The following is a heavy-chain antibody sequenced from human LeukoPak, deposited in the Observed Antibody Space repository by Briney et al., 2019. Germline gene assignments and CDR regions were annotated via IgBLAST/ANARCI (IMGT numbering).Heavy chain of an antibody. Sequence: PGGSLRLSCAASGFTVSSNYMSWVRQAPGKGLEWVSVIYSGGSTYHADSVKGRFTISRHNSKNTLYLQMNSLRAEDTAVYYCASSYYDYVWGGYGMDVWGQGTTVTVSS. CDR1: GFTVSSNY. D-gene: IGHD3-16*01. V-gene: IGHV3-53*04. J-gene: IGHJ6*02. CDR2: IYSGGST. CDR3: ASSYYDYVWGGYGMDV.